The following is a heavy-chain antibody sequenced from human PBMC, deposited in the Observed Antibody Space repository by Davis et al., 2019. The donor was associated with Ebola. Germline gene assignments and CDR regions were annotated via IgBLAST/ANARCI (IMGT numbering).Heavy chain of an antibody. D-gene: IGHD1-1*01. V-gene: IGHV3-23*01. CDR3: AIPVMTALTTGDY. CDR2: VTASGGHT. Sequence: GGSLRLSCATSGFTFTHYAMTWYRQAPGQGLQWVASVTASGGHTFYADSVKGRFTISRDISRSAVYLQMNGLRVEDTGVYYCAIPVMTALTTGDYCGQGTLVVVTS. J-gene: IGHJ4*02. CDR1: GFTFTHYA.